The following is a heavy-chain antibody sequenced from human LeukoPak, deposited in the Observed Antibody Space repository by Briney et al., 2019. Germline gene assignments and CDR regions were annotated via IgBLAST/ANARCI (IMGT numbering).Heavy chain of an antibody. CDR1: GFTFSSYW. V-gene: IGHV3-7*01. D-gene: IGHD3-10*01. Sequence: PGGSLRLSCAASGFTFSSYWMSWVRQAPGKGLEWVADIKQDGSEKYYVDSVKGRFTISRDNAKNSLYLQMNSLRAEDTAVYYCAREGSYMVRGTLDYWGQGTLVTVSS. CDR2: IKQDGSEK. J-gene: IGHJ4*02. CDR3: AREGSYMVRGTLDY.